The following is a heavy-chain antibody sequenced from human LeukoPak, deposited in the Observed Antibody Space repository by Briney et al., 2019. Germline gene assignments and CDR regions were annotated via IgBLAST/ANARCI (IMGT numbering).Heavy chain of an antibody. CDR3: ARDLTSSGWYYFDY. CDR2: IYYSGST. Sequence: SETLSLTCTVSGGSISSYYWSWIRRPPGKGLEWIGYIYYSGSTNYNPSLKSRVTISVDTSKNQFSLKLSSVTAADTAVYYCARDLTSSGWYYFDYWGQGTLVTVSS. CDR1: GGSISSYY. V-gene: IGHV4-59*01. J-gene: IGHJ4*02. D-gene: IGHD6-19*01.